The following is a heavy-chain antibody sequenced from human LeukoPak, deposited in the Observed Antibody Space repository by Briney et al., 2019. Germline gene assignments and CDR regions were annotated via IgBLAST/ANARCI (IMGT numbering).Heavy chain of an antibody. V-gene: IGHV1-2*02. J-gene: IGHJ6*03. CDR1: GYTFTGYY. CDR2: INPNSGGT. CDR3: ARGPRGCSSTSCYTSYYYYYMDV. Sequence: ASVKVSCKASGYTFTGYYMHWVRQAPGLGLEWMGWINPNSGGTNYAQKFQGRVTMTRDTSISTAYMELSRLRSDDTAVYYCARGPRGCSSTSCYTSYYYYYMDVWGKGTTVTVSS. D-gene: IGHD2-2*02.